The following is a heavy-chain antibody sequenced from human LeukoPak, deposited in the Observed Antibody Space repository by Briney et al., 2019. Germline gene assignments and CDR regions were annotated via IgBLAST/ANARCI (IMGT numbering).Heavy chain of an antibody. J-gene: IGHJ4*02. Sequence: GESLRLSCAAPGFTFINAWMNWVRHAPGKGREWVGRIKAKHDGGTADYAAPVKGRFTISRDDSQNTLYLQTNSLKTGDTAVYYCIANTPDFAPYDFDYWGQGTLVTVSS. CDR2: IKAKHDGGTA. V-gene: IGHV3-15*01. CDR1: GFTFINAW. D-gene: IGHD1-14*01. CDR3: IANTPDFAPYDFDY.